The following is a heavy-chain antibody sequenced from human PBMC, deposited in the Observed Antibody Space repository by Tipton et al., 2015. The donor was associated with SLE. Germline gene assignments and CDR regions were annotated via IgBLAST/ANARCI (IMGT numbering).Heavy chain of an antibody. CDR2: IIPIFGTA. J-gene: IGHJ6*03. CDR3: ARVSGYSYAKGYYMDV. D-gene: IGHD5-18*01. CDR1: GGTFSSYA. V-gene: IGHV1-69*01. Sequence: QAQLVQSGAEVKKPGSSVKVSCMASGGTFSSYAIRWVRQAPGQGLEWMGGIIPIFGTANYAQKFQGRVTITTDASTSTAYMELSSLRSEDTAVYYCARVSGYSYAKGYYMDVWGKGTTVTVSS.